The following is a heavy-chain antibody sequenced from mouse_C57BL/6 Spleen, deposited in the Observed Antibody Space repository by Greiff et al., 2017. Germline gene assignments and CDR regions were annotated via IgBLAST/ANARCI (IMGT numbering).Heavy chain of an antibody. V-gene: IGHV5-16*01. CDR2: INYDGSST. Sequence: EVKLVESEGGLVQPGSSMKLSCTASGFTFSDYYMAWVRQVPEKGLEWVANINYDGSSTYYLDSLKSRFIISRDTAKNILYLQMSSLKSEDTATYYCARDQGGPYFDYWGQGTTLTVSS. D-gene: IGHD1-1*02. CDR1: GFTFSDYY. J-gene: IGHJ2*01. CDR3: ARDQGGPYFDY.